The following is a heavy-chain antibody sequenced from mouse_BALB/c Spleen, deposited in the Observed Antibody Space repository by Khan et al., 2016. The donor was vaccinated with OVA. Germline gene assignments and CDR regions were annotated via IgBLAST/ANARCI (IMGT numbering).Heavy chain of an antibody. D-gene: IGHD2-4*01. Sequence: EVQLQESGPGLVKPSQSLSLTCTVTGYSITSEYTWNWIRQFPGNKLEWMGFISYSGNTRYNPSLKSRISITRDTSKNQFFLQLNSVTSEDTATSAGARSEYYDYDPFPYWGQATLVTVSA. CDR2: ISYSGNT. V-gene: IGHV3-2*02. CDR1: GYSITSEYT. J-gene: IGHJ3*01. CDR3: ARSEYYDYDPFPY.